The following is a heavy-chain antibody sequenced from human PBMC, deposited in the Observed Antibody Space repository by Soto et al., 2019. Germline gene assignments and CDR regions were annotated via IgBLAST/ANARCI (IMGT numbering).Heavy chain of an antibody. CDR3: ARDRDWAFDY. D-gene: IGHD3-9*01. CDR1: GFTFSSYS. Sequence: EVQLVESGGGLVQPGGSLRLSCVASGFTFSSYSIVWVRQAPGKGLEWVSYIFVDSTTIYYADSVKGRFTVSRDNAQNSLFLLINSLRAEDTAVYYCARDRDWAFDYWGRGTLVTVSS. J-gene: IGHJ4*02. V-gene: IGHV3-48*04. CDR2: IFVDSTTI.